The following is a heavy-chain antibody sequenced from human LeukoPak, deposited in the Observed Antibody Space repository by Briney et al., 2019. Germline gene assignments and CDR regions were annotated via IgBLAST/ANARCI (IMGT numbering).Heavy chain of an antibody. CDR3: ARDYSVFPPTDYGDYSDPVDNWFDP. CDR1: GHTFTSYA. D-gene: IGHD4-17*01. CDR2: INTNTGNP. J-gene: IGHJ5*02. V-gene: IGHV7-4-1*02. Sequence: ASVKVSCKASGHTFTSYAMNWVRRAPGQGLEWMGWINTNTGNPTCAQGFTGRFVFSLDTSVSTAYLQISSLKAEDTAVYYCARDYSVFPPTDYGDYSDPVDNWFDPWGQGTLVTVSS.